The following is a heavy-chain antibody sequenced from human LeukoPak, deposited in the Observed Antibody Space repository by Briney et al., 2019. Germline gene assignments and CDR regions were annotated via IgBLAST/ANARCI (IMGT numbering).Heavy chain of an antibody. J-gene: IGHJ5*02. CDR3: AKDSEYQLLNNLFDP. V-gene: IGHV3-30*18. Sequence: PGRSLRPSCAASGFTFSSYGMHWVRQAPGKGLEWVAVISYDGSNKYYADSVKGRFTISRDNSKNALFLQMNSLRAEDTAVYCCAKDSEYQLLNNLFDPWGQGTLVTVSS. CDR2: ISYDGSNK. D-gene: IGHD2-2*01. CDR1: GFTFSSYG.